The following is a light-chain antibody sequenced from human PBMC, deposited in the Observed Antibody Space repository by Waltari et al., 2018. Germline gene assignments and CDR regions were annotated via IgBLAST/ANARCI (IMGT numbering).Light chain of an antibody. CDR1: SSTIGANY. Sequence: QSVLTQPPSVSASPGQKVTIPCPGSSSTIGANYVSWYPQPPGTAPKLLIYDTHKRPSGIPARFSGSKSGTSATLGITGLQTGDEADYYCGTWDSSLSAAVFGGGTKLTVL. CDR2: DTH. V-gene: IGLV1-51*01. J-gene: IGLJ2*01. CDR3: GTWDSSLSAAV.